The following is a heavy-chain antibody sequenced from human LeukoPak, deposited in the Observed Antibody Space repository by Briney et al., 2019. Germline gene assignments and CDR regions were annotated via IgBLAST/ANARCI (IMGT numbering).Heavy chain of an antibody. V-gene: IGHV4-34*01. J-gene: IGHJ6*03. Sequence: SETLSLTCAVYGGSFSGYYWSWIRQPPGKGLEWIGEINHSGSTNYNPSLKSRVTISVDTSKNQFSLKLSSVTAADTAVYYCASPSGSKGNYYYIDVWGKGTTVTVSS. CDR3: ASPSGSKGNYYYIDV. CDR2: INHSGST. D-gene: IGHD1-26*01. CDR1: GGSFSGYY.